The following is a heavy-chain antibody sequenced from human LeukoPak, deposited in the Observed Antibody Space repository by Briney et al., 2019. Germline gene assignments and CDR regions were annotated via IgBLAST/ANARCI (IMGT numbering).Heavy chain of an antibody. D-gene: IGHD6-13*01. J-gene: IGHJ5*02. CDR2: ISGSGGST. V-gene: IGHV3-23*01. CDR1: GFTFSSYA. Sequence: GGSLRLSCAASGFTFSSYAMSWVRQAPGKGLDWVSAISGSGGSTYYADSVKGRFTISRDNSKNTLYLQMNRLKAEDTAVYYCAKDRRRVRSSWYWFGPWGQGTLVTVSS. CDR3: AKDRRRVRSSWYWFGP.